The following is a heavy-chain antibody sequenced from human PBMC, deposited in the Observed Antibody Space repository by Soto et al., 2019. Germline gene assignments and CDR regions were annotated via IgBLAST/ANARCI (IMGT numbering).Heavy chain of an antibody. CDR2: ISYDGSNK. D-gene: IGHD6-6*01. V-gene: IGHV3-30*18. J-gene: IGHJ6*02. CDR1: GFTFSSYG. CDR3: AKNLYSSSWGADYYYYGMDV. Sequence: GGSLRLSCAASGFTFSSYGMHWVRQAPGKGLEWVAVISYDGSNKYYADSVKGRFTISRDNSKNTLYLQMNSLRAEDTAVYYCAKNLYSSSWGADYYYYGMDVWGQGTTVTVSS.